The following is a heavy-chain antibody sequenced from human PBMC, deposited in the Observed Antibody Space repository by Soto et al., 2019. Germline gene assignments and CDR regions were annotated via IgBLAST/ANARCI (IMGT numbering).Heavy chain of an antibody. J-gene: IGHJ4*02. CDR2: LYYSGPT. CDR1: GASISTQS. CDR3: ARGLSWSPYYES. V-gene: IGHV4-59*11. Sequence: PSETLSLTCTVSGASISTQSWNWIRQAPGKGLECIVYLYYSGPTNYNPSLKSRVTISADTSKNQVSLKSTSVTAADTAVYFCARGLSWSPYYESWGQGILVTVSS. D-gene: IGHD1-26*01.